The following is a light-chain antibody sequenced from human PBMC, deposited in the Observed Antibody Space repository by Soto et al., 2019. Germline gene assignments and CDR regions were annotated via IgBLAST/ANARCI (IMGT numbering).Light chain of an antibody. CDR1: SSDVGGYNY. Sequence: QSALTQPASVSGSPGQSITISCSGTSSDVGGYNYVSWYQQHPGKAPKLMIYDVSYRPSGVSNRFSGSKSGNTASLTISGLQAEDEAEYYCSSYTTSSTLVFGGGTKVTVL. V-gene: IGLV2-14*01. CDR3: SSYTTSSTLV. J-gene: IGLJ2*01. CDR2: DVS.